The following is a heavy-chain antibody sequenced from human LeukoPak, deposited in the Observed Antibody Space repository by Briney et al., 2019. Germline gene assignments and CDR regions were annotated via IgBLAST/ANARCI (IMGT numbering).Heavy chain of an antibody. Sequence: ASVKVSCKASGYTFTSYGISWVRQAPGRGLEWMGWISAYNGNTNYAQKLQGRVTMTTDTSTSTAYMELRSLRSEDTAVYYCARILSVVTAAIDWFDPWGQGTLVTVSS. J-gene: IGHJ5*02. CDR2: ISAYNGNT. D-gene: IGHD2-2*02. CDR1: GYTFTSYG. V-gene: IGHV1-18*01. CDR3: ARILSVVTAAIDWFDP.